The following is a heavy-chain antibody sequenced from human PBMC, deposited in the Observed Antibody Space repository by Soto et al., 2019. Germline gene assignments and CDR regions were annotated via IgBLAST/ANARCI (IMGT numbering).Heavy chain of an antibody. Sequence: GASVKVSCKASGYTFTSYYMHWVRQAPGQGLEWMGIINPSGGSTSYAQKFQGRVTMTRDTSTSTVYMELSSLRSEDTAVYYCARDIVVVTPQYYFDYWGQGTLVTVSS. D-gene: IGHD2-21*02. V-gene: IGHV1-46*01. CDR1: GYTFTSYY. CDR3: ARDIVVVTPQYYFDY. J-gene: IGHJ4*02. CDR2: INPSGGST.